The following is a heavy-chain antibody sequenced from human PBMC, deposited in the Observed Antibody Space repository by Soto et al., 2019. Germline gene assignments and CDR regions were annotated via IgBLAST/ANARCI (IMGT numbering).Heavy chain of an antibody. J-gene: IGHJ6*02. Sequence: EVQLVESGGGLVQPGGSLRLSCAASGFTFSPYAMHWVRQAPGKGLQCVSAITSNGGNTDYASSVKGRFTISRDNSKNTMYLQMGSLRAEDMAVYYCTRRIPFGYGMDVWGQGTTVTVSS. V-gene: IGHV3-64*01. D-gene: IGHD2-21*01. CDR3: TRRIPFGYGMDV. CDR1: GFTFSPYA. CDR2: ITSNGGNT.